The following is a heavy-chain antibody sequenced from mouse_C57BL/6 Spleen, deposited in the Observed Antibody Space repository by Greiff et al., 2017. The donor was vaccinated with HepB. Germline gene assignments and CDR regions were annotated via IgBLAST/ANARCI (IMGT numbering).Heavy chain of an antibody. V-gene: IGHV2-5*01. CDR3: AKGDYYGSSFAY. Sequence: VMLVESGPGLVQPSQSLSITCTVSGFSLTSYGVHWVRQSPGKGLEWLGVIWRGGSTDYNAAFMSRLSITKDNSKSQVFFKMNSLQADDTAIYYCAKGDYYGSSFAYWGQGTLVTVSA. J-gene: IGHJ3*01. D-gene: IGHD1-1*01. CDR1: GFSLTSYG. CDR2: IWRGGST.